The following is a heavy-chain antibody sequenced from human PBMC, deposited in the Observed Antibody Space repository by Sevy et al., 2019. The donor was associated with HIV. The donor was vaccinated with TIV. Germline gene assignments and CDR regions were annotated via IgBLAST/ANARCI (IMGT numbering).Heavy chain of an antibody. CDR1: GPTLSDYG. CDR3: AKDRVIVPGGTGYFYGMDV. V-gene: IGHV3-23*01. Sequence: GGSLRLSCGASGPTLSDYGISWVRQVPGKGLEWVAVISGNGVDKDYAPSAKGRFSISRDKSKKTVFLEMYRLRAEDTAVYYCAKDRVIVPGGTGYFYGMDVWGQGTTVTVSS. D-gene: IGHD1-1*01. CDR2: ISGNGVDK. J-gene: IGHJ6*02.